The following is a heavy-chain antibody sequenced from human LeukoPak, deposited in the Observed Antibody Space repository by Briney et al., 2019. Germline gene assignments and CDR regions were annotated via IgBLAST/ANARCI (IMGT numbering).Heavy chain of an antibody. D-gene: IGHD4-23*01. Sequence: GGSLKLSCAVSGFXFSSYGIHWVRQAPGKGLEWVAVISYDGSNKYYADSVKGRFTISRDDSKNTLYLQMNSLRAEDTAVYYCAKVVSYGGNSPVGYDAFDIWGQGTMVTVSS. CDR1: GFXFSSYG. CDR2: ISYDGSNK. CDR3: AKVVSYGGNSPVGYDAFDI. J-gene: IGHJ3*02. V-gene: IGHV3-30*18.